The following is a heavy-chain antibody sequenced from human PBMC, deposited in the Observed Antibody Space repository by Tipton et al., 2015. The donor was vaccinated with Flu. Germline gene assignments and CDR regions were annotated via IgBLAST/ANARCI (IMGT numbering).Heavy chain of an antibody. CDR3: ARDVAAVPAAIRD. J-gene: IGHJ4*02. CDR1: SGSIRSTNYF. D-gene: IGHD2-2*01. V-gene: IGHV4-39*07. CDR2: IYPSGTT. Sequence: LRLSCTVSSGSIRSTNYFCAWIRQPPGKRLELIGSIYPSGTTYYNPSLKSRVTISVDTSKTQLSLKLSSVTAADTAVYYCARDVAAVPAAIRDWGQGTLVTVSS.